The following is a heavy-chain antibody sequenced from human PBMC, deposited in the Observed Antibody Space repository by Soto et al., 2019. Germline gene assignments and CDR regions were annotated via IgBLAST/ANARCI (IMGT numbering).Heavy chain of an antibody. CDR3: ARDRSGYCSSTSCARFDY. J-gene: IGHJ4*02. CDR2: IWYDGSNK. Sequence: PGGSLRLSCAAYGFTFSSYFMHWVRQAPGKGLEWVAVIWYDGSNKYYADSVKGRFTISRDNSKNTLYLQMNSLRAEDTAVYYCARDRSGYCSSTSCARFDYWGQGTLVTVSS. D-gene: IGHD2-2*01. CDR1: GFTFSSYF. V-gene: IGHV3-33*01.